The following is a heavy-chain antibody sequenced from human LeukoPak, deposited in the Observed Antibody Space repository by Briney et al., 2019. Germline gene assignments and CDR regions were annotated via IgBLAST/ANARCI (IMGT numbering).Heavy chain of an antibody. V-gene: IGHV3-53*01. J-gene: IGHJ6*03. CDR2: IYSGGST. Sequence: SGGSLRLSCAASGFTFSSYAMSWVRQAPGKGLEWVSVIYSGGSTYYADSVKGRFTISRDNSKNTLYLQMNSLRAEDTAVYYCARDSGDYGSYYNYYYMDVWGKGTTVTVSS. D-gene: IGHD4-17*01. CDR1: GFTFSSYA. CDR3: ARDSGDYGSYYNYYYMDV.